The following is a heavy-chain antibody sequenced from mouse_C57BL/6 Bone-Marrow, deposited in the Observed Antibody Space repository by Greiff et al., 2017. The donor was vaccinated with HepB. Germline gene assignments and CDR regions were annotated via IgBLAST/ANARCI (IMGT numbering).Heavy chain of an antibody. V-gene: IGHV14-4*01. J-gene: IGHJ4*01. CDR2: IDPENGDT. CDR3: TRGYGSSPYAMDY. Sequence: VHVKQSGAELVRPGASVKLSCTASGFNIKDDYMHWVKQRPEQGLEWIGWIDPENGDTEYASKFQGKATITADTSSNTAYLQLSSLTSEDTAVYYFTRGYGSSPYAMDYWGQGTSVTVSS. D-gene: IGHD1-1*01. CDR1: GFNIKDDY.